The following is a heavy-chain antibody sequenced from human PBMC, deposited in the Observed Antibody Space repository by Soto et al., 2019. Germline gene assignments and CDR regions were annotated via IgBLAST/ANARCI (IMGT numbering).Heavy chain of an antibody. Sequence: EVQLVESGGGLVKPGGSLRLSCAASGFTVSSYSMNWVRQAPGKGLEWVSSISSSSSYIYYADSVKGRFTISRDNAKNSLYLQMNSLIAEDTAVYYCARDQTGYSSGWYVGWYFDLWGHGTLVTASS. D-gene: IGHD6-19*01. V-gene: IGHV3-21*01. CDR3: ARDQTGYSSGWYVGWYFDL. CDR1: GFTVSSYS. CDR2: ISSSSSYI. J-gene: IGHJ2*01.